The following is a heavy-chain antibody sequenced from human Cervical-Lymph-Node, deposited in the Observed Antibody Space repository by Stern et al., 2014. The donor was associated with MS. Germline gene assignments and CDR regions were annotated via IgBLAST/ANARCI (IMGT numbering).Heavy chain of an antibody. V-gene: IGHV1-18*01. CDR1: GGTISSYA. D-gene: IGHD1-7*01. J-gene: IGHJ4*02. CDR2: ISAYNGNT. Sequence: QVQLVQSGAEVKKPGSSVKVSCKASGGTISSYAISWVRQAPGQGLEWMGWISAYNGNTNYAQKLQGRVTMTTDTSTSTAYMELRSLRSDDTAVYYCARDLLTGTLDYWGQGTLVTVSS. CDR3: ARDLLTGTLDY.